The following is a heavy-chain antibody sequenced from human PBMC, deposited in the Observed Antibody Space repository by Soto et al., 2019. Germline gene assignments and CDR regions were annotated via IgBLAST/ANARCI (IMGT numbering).Heavy chain of an antibody. J-gene: IGHJ6*02. V-gene: IGHV1-58*01. CDR3: ATHSGYYYDGMDV. CDR2: IALGSGNT. Sequence: ASVKVSCKASAFTFSGSSVQWVLEARGQTLEWMGWIALGSGNTNYAPKFLGRLTLTRDMSTSTAYMELNSLRSEDTAVYYCATHSGYYYDGMDVWGQGTTVTSP. CDR1: AFTFSGSS. D-gene: IGHD3-22*01.